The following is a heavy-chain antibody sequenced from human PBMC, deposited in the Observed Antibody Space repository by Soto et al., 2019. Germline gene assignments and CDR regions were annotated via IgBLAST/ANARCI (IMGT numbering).Heavy chain of an antibody. CDR2: ISSSSSYI. J-gene: IGHJ3*02. CDR1: GFTFSSYS. V-gene: IGHV3-21*01. CDR3: ARARGYCSGGSCHAYAFDI. Sequence: PGGSLRLSCAASGFTFSSYSMNWFRQAPGKGLEWVSSISSSSSYIYYADSVKGRFTISRDNAKNSLYLQMNSLRAEDTAVYYCARARGYCSGGSCHAYAFDIWGQGTMVTVSS. D-gene: IGHD2-15*01.